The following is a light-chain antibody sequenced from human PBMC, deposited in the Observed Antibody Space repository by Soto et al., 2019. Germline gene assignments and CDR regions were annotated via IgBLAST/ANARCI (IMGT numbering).Light chain of an antibody. CDR2: EVS. J-gene: IGLJ2*01. V-gene: IGLV2-14*01. Sequence: QSALTQPASVSGSPGQSITISCTGTSSDVGGYNFVSWYQQHPGKAPRLIIYEVSSRPSGVSYRFSGSKSGNTASLTISGLQAEDEADYYCSSYTSSSTLVVFGGGTKVTVL. CDR3: SSYTSSSTLVV. CDR1: SSDVGGYNF.